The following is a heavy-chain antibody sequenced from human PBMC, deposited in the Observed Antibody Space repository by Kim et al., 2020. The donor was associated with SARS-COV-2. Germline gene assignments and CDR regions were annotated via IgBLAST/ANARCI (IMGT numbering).Heavy chain of an antibody. CDR1: GGTFSSYA. D-gene: IGHD5-12*01. Sequence: SVKVSCKASGGTFSSYAISWVRQAPGQGLEWMGRIIPILGIANYAQKFQDRVTITADKSTSTAYMELSSLRSEDTAVYYCARKGSGYDSGGMDVWGQGT. CDR3: ARKGSGYDSGGMDV. V-gene: IGHV1-69*04. J-gene: IGHJ6*02. CDR2: IIPILGIA.